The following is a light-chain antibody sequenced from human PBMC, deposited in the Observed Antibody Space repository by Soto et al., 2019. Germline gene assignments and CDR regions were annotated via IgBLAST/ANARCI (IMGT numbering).Light chain of an antibody. Sequence: QSALTQPASVSGSPGQSITISCTGTSSDVGGYNYVSWYQQHPGKAPKLMIYDVSNRPSGVSNRFSGSKSGNTASLTISGLQAEDEADYYCSSYTSSGRYVFGTGTKVTVL. CDR1: SSDVGGYNY. CDR2: DVS. V-gene: IGLV2-14*01. CDR3: SSYTSSGRYV. J-gene: IGLJ1*01.